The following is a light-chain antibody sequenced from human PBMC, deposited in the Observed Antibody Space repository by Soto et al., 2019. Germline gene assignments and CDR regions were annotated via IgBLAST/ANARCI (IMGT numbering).Light chain of an antibody. Sequence: EIVMTQSPATLSVSPGERATLSCRASQSVSSNLAWYQQKPGQAPRLLISGASTRATGIPARFSGSGSGTEFTLTISSLQSEDFAVYYCQHYNNWPLTFGGGTKVEIK. V-gene: IGKV3-15*01. J-gene: IGKJ4*01. CDR2: GAS. CDR3: QHYNNWPLT. CDR1: QSVSSN.